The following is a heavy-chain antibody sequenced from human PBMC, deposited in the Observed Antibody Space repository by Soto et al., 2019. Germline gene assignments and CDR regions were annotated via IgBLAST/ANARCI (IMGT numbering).Heavy chain of an antibody. CDR3: AKILIMFRPSPGYFHY. V-gene: IGHV1-2*02. J-gene: IGHJ4*02. CDR1: GFTFTGHY. Sequence: ASVKGSCKASGFTFTGHYIHWVRQAPGQGLEWMGWINPNSGGTSYAQKFQGRVTMTRDTSITTAYMELSRLSSDDTAVYYCAKILIMFRPSPGYFHYCCQGTFVTGS. CDR2: INPNSGGT. D-gene: IGHD3-10*02.